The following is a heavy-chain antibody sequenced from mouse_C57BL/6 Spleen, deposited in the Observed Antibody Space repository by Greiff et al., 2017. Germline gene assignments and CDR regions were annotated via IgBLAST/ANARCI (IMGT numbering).Heavy chain of an antibody. CDR1: GYTFTSYW. CDR2: IDPSDSYT. D-gene: IGHD2-3*01. V-gene: IGHV1-50*01. CDR3: ASVYDGYHYYAIDY. Sequence: QVQLKQPGAELVKPGASVKLSCKASGYTFTSYWMQWVKQRPGQGLEWIGEIDPSDSYTNYNQKFKGKATLTVDTSSSTAYMQLSSLTSEDSAVYYCASVYDGYHYYAIDYWGQGTSVTVSS. J-gene: IGHJ4*01.